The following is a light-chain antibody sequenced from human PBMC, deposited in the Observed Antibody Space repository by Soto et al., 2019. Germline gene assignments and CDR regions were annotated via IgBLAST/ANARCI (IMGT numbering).Light chain of an antibody. J-gene: IGLJ3*02. CDR3: SSFTSINTWV. CDR1: SSDVGGYNY. V-gene: IGLV2-14*01. CDR2: EVS. Sequence: QSALTQPASVSGSPGQSITISCTGTSSDVGGYNYVSGDQQHPGKAPKLMIYEVSNRPSGVSNRFSGSKSGTTASLTISGLQTEDEADYYCSSFTSINTWVFGGGTKLTFL.